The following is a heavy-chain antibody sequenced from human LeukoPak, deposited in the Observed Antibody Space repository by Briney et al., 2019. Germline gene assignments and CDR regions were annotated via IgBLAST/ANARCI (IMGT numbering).Heavy chain of an antibody. J-gene: IGHJ4*02. D-gene: IGHD6-25*01. CDR1: GFTFSSYS. Sequence: GGSLRLSCAASGFTFSSYSMNWVRQAPGKGLEWVSGINWNGGSTGYADSVEGRFTISRDNAKNSQYLQMNSLRVEDTALYYCAKDRRLAAFDYGGQGTLVTVS. CDR3: AKDRRLAAFDY. V-gene: IGHV3-20*04. CDR2: INWNGGST.